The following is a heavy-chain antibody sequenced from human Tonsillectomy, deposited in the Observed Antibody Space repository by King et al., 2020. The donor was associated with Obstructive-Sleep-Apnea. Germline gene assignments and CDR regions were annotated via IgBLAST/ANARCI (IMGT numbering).Heavy chain of an antibody. J-gene: IGHJ5*02. Sequence: QLVESGGGLVKPGGSLRLSCAASGFTFSNAWMSWVRQAPGKGLEWVGRIKSKTDGGTTDYAAPVKGRFTISRDDSKNTLYLQMNSLKTEDTAVYYCTTDRDCSSTSCYEGDWFDPWGQGTLVTVSS. CDR1: GFTFSNAW. CDR3: TTDRDCSSTSCYEGDWFDP. D-gene: IGHD2-2*01. CDR2: IKSKTDGGTT. V-gene: IGHV3-15*01.